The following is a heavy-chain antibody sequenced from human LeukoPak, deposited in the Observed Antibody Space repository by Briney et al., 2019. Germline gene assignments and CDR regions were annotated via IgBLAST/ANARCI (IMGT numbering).Heavy chain of an antibody. CDR2: ISSNGGST. D-gene: IGHD3-22*01. J-gene: IGHJ6*02. Sequence: PGGSLRLSCAASGFTFSSYAMHWVRQAPGKGLEYVSAISSNGGSTYYANSVKGRFTISRDNSKNTLYLQMGSLRAEDMAVYCCARGPMIVVGSTLNYYYYGMDVWGQGTTVTVSS. V-gene: IGHV3-64*01. CDR3: ARGPMIVVGSTLNYYYYGMDV. CDR1: GFTFSSYA.